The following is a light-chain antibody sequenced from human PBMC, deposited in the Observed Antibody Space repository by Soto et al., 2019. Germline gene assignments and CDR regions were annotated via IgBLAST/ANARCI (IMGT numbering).Light chain of an antibody. V-gene: IGKV3-15*01. CDR3: QQYNYWPPWT. CDR1: QSVSNN. Sequence: EIEMTQSPATLSVSPGERATLSCRASQSVSNNLAWYQQKPGQAPRLLIYGASTRATGIPARFSGSGSGTAFTLTISSLQSEDFAVYYCQQYNYWPPWTFGQGTKVEIK. J-gene: IGKJ1*01. CDR2: GAS.